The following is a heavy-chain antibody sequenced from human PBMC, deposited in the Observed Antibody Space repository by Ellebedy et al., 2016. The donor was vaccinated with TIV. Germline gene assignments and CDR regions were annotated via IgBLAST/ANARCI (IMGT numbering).Heavy chain of an antibody. Sequence: GGSLRLXCAASGFTFSNDWMTWVRQAPGKGLEWVANINPDGSEKYCVGSVEGRFSISRDNAKNSSYLQMNNLRAEDTAVYYCARALGSGPCYWGQGTLVTVSS. J-gene: IGHJ4*02. CDR3: ARALGSGPCY. CDR2: INPDGSEK. CDR1: GFTFSNDW. V-gene: IGHV3-7*01. D-gene: IGHD6-19*01.